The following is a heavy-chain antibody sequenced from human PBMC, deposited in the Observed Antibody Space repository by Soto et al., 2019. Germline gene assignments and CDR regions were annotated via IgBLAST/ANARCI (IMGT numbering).Heavy chain of an antibody. D-gene: IGHD1-26*01. CDR1: GYDFPNSW. Sequence: VESLKISCQASGYDFPNSWISWVRQMPGKDLEWMARIDVSDSYINYNPSFKGHVTISTDKSISTAYLQWSSLKASDTAMYYCARVGATNSAQRRYYFDYWGQGTLVNVSS. CDR2: IDVSDSYI. CDR3: ARVGATNSAQRRYYFDY. J-gene: IGHJ4*02. V-gene: IGHV5-10-1*01.